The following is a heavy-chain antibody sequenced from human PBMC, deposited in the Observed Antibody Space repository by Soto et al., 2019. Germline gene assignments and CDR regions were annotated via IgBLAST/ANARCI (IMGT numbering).Heavy chain of an antibody. Sequence: QVTLKESGPVLVKATETLTLTCTVSGFSLSNPGLSVGWIRQPPGKALVWLAHIFSSDEKSYNPSLRGRLSISKDTSKSQVVLTMTNVDPVETGTYFCARIPRSCTSNGCYVDCWGQGTLVTVSS. D-gene: IGHD2-2*01. V-gene: IGHV2-26*01. J-gene: IGHJ4*02. CDR2: IFSSDEK. CDR3: ARIPRSCTSNGCYVDC. CDR1: GFSLSNPGLS.